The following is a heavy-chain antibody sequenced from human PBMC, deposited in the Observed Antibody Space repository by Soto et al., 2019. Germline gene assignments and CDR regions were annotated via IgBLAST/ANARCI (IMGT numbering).Heavy chain of an antibody. CDR1: GGSFGTSY. J-gene: IGHJ3*02. CDR2: INHNGDS. Sequence: QVHLQQWGAGLLNPSETLSLTCGVYGGSFGTSYWAWIRQSPEKGLEWIGEINHNGDSNYNPSLKMRVSTSLDMSENQFSLKLTPVAAADTAVYYCARVTRFTDAFDIWGQGTPVIVSS. V-gene: IGHV4-34*01. CDR3: ARVTRFTDAFDI.